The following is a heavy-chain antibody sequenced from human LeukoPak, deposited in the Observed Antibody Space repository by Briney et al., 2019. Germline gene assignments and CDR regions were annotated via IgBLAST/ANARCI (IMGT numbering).Heavy chain of an antibody. D-gene: IGHD5-18*01. CDR1: GFTFSSYW. CDR2: INSVGSST. CDR3: ARTHQTWIQLWGSYYFDY. Sequence: GGSLRLSCAASGFTFSSYWMHWVRQAPGKGLVWVSRINSVGSSTSYADSVKGRFTISRDNAKNTLYLQMNSLRAEDTAVYYCARTHQTWIQLWGSYYFDYWGQGTLVTVSS. J-gene: IGHJ4*02. V-gene: IGHV3-74*01.